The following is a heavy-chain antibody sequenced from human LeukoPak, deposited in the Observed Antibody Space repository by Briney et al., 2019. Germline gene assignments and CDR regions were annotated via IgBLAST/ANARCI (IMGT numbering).Heavy chain of an antibody. V-gene: IGHV3-11*04. D-gene: IGHD1-26*01. CDR2: ISGSSSTI. CDR1: GFTFKDYY. Sequence: GGSLRLSCAVSGFTFKDYYMSWIRQAPGKGLEWVSYISGSSSTIYYADSVKGRFTISRDNAKNSLYLQMNSLRAEDTALYYCARDRGYSGSQHYDYWGLGTLVTVSS. J-gene: IGHJ4*02. CDR3: ARDRGYSGSQHYDY.